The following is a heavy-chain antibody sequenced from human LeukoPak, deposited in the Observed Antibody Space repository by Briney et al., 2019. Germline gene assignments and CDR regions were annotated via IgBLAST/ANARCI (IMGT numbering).Heavy chain of an antibody. Sequence: ASVTVSCKASGYTSTSYDIHWVRQATGQGLEWMGWMNPNSGNTGYAQKFQGRVTMTRNTSISTAYMELSSLRSEDTAVYYCASGPMGDSSGYYYVNYWGQGTLVTVSS. CDR2: MNPNSGNT. CDR3: ASGPMGDSSGYYYVNY. CDR1: GYTSTSYD. J-gene: IGHJ4*02. D-gene: IGHD3-22*01. V-gene: IGHV1-8*01.